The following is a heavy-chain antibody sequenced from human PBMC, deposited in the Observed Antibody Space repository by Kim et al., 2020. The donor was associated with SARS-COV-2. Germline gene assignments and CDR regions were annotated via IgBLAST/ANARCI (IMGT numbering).Heavy chain of an antibody. J-gene: IGHJ4*02. V-gene: IGHV3-23*03. Sequence: GGSLRLSCAASGFSFDSYAMSWVRQAPGKGLEWVSLVYSGGYTTYYADSVKGRFNISRDNSKKRLYLQLNSLRVEDIAIYYCAKGWRLRSAYFDYWGQGSPVTGSS. CDR2: VYSGGYTT. CDR3: AKGWRLRSAYFDY. CDR1: GFSFDSYA. D-gene: IGHD4-17*01.